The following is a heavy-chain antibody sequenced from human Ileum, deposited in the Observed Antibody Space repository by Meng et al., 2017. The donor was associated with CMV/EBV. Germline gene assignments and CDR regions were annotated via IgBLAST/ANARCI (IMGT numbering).Heavy chain of an antibody. CDR1: GFIFVHYE. V-gene: IGHV3-48*03. D-gene: IGHD2-15*01. CDR3: AKGRPTTLVGGHVFDY. J-gene: IGHJ4*02. CDR2: ISSAGDAT. Sequence: GESLKISCGASGFIFVHYEMHWVRQAPGRGLEWFAYISSAGDATHYADSVKGRFTISRHNAENTLYLEMHGLGADDRAVYYCAKGRPTTLVGGHVFDYWGQGTLVTVSS.